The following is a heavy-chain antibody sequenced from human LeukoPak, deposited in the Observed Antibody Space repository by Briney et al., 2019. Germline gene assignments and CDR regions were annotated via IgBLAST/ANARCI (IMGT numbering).Heavy chain of an antibody. V-gene: IGHV1-69*06. J-gene: IGHJ4*02. CDR3: ARGPIVATIKPRYYFDY. CDR2: IIPIFGTA. CDR1: GGTFSSYA. Sequence: SVKVFCKASGGTFSSYATSWVRQAPGQGLEWMGGIIPIFGTANYAQKFQGRVTITADKSTSTAYMELSSLRSEDTAVYYCARGPIVATIKPRYYFDYWGQGTLVTVSS. D-gene: IGHD5-12*01.